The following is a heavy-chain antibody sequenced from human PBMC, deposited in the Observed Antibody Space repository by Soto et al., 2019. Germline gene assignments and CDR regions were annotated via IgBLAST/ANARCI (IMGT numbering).Heavy chain of an antibody. J-gene: IGHJ5*02. CDR1: GGSISSSSYY. Sequence: QLQLQESGPGLVKPSETLSLTCTVSGGSISSSSYYWGWIRQPPGKGLEWIGSIYYSGSTYYNPSLKSRVTISVDTSKNQFSLKLSSVTAADTAVYYCARHYYDFWSGYYTFSWFDPWGQGTLVTVSS. CDR3: ARHYYDFWSGYYTFSWFDP. D-gene: IGHD3-3*01. CDR2: IYYSGST. V-gene: IGHV4-39*01.